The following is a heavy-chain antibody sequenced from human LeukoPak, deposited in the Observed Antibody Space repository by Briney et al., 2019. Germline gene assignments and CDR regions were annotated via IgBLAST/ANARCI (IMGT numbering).Heavy chain of an antibody. CDR2: ISSSSSYI. Sequence: GGSLRLSCAASGFTFSSYWMHWVRQAPGKGLVWVSSISSSSSYIYYADSVKGRFTISRDNAKNSLYLQMNSLRAEDTAVYYCARDPQTGTTTDYWGQGTLVTVSS. D-gene: IGHD1-7*01. CDR1: GFTFSSYW. V-gene: IGHV3-21*01. J-gene: IGHJ4*02. CDR3: ARDPQTGTTTDY.